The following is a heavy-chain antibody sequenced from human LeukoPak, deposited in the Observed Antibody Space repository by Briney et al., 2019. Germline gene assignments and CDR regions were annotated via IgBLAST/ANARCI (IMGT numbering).Heavy chain of an antibody. V-gene: IGHV4-61*01. J-gene: IGHJ5*02. CDR1: GGSVSSGSYY. Sequence: SETLSLTCTVSGGSVSSGSYYWSWIRQPPGKGLEWIGYIYYSGSTNYNASLKSRVTISVDTSKNQFSLKLSSVTAADTAVYYCARRMGVPNNWLDPWGQGTLVTVSS. CDR2: IYYSGST. D-gene: IGHD2-2*01. CDR3: ARRMGVPNNWLDP.